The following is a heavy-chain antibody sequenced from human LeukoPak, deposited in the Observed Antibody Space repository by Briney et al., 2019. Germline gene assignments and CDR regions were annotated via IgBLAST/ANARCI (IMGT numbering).Heavy chain of an antibody. J-gene: IGHJ5*02. CDR2: ISGSGGST. CDR3: ARGTATRGYNWFDP. V-gene: IGHV3-23*01. D-gene: IGHD3-10*01. Sequence: GGSLRLSCAASGFSFSSYGMSWVRQAPGKGLEWVSAISGSGGSTYYADSVKGRFTISRDSSKNTLYLQMNSLRAEDTAVYYCARGTATRGYNWFDPWGQGTLVTVSS. CDR1: GFSFSSYG.